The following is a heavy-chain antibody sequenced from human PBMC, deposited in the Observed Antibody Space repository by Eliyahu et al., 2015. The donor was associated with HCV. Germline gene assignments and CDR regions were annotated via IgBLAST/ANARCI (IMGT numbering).Heavy chain of an antibody. J-gene: IGHJ3*02. CDR3: AKKGPLNYGSGRDAFDI. V-gene: IGHV3-23*01. CDR2: ISVSGGST. Sequence: EVRLLESGGNLVQPGGSLRLSCAASGFXFSSYTLNWVRQAPGKGLEWVSCISVSGGSTYYADSVKGRFTISRDNSKNTLYLQMNSLRAEDTAVYYCAKKGPLNYGSGRDAFDIWGQGTMVTVSS. CDR1: GFXFSSYT. D-gene: IGHD3-10*01.